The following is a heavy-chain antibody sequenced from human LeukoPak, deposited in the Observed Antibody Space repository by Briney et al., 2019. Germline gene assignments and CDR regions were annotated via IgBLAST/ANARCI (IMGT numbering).Heavy chain of an antibody. Sequence: PSETPSLTCAVSGGPIIASYWSWIRQPPGKGLEWIGYTHYSGTGNYNPSLKSRVTISIDTSKNRFSLRLTSVTAADTAVYYCARVGSTPAKFDHWGQGTLVTVSS. V-gene: IGHV4-59*01. J-gene: IGHJ4*02. CDR3: ARVGSTPAKFDH. CDR2: THYSGTG. CDR1: GGPIIASY. D-gene: IGHD2-2*01.